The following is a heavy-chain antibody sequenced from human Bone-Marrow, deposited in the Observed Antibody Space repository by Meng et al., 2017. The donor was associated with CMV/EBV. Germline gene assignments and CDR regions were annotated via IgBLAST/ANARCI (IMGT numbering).Heavy chain of an antibody. D-gene: IGHD2-2*01. CDR1: GGTFSSYA. J-gene: IGHJ6*02. V-gene: IGHV1-69*05. Sequence: SVKVSCKASGGTFSSYAISWVRQAPGQGLEWMGGIIPIFGTANYAQKFQGRVTITTDESTSTAYMELSSLRSEDTAVYYCARLHYQLLLGWRGYYYGMDVWGQGTTVTVSS. CDR2: IIPIFGTA. CDR3: ARLHYQLLLGWRGYYYGMDV.